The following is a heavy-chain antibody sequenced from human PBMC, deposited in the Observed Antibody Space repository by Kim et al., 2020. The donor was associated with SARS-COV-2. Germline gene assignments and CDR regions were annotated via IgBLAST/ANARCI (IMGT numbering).Heavy chain of an antibody. D-gene: IGHD3-10*01. V-gene: IGHV3-30*03. J-gene: IGHJ6*02. CDR1: GFTFSSYV. CDR2: VSHDGSER. CDR3: ARVGPMIGGIIVNYYAMDV. Sequence: GGSLRLSCAASGFTFSSYVIHWVRQAPGKGLEWVALVSHDGSERYYADSVKGRFTISRDNSEKTLYLQMNSLRHEDTAVYYCARVGPMIGGIIVNYYAMDVWGHGTTVTVSS.